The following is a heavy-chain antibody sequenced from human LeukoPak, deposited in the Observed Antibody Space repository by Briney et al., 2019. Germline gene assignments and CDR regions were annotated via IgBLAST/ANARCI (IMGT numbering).Heavy chain of an antibody. CDR3: ARVARDRRIVGAIPSPFDP. CDR1: GGTFSSYA. D-gene: IGHD1-26*01. J-gene: IGHJ5*02. V-gene: IGHV1-69*04. CDR2: IIPILGIA. Sequence: GASVKVSCKASGGTFSSYAISWVRQAPGQGLEWMGRIIPILGIANYAQILQGRVTLTTDTSTSTAYMELRSLRSDDTAVYYCARVARDRRIVGAIPSPFDPWGQGTLVTVSS.